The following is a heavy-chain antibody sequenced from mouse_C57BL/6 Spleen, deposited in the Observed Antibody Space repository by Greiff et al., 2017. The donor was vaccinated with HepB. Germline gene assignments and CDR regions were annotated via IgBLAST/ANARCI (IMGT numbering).Heavy chain of an antibody. J-gene: IGHJ2*01. Sequence: VQLQQSGAELVKPGASVKLSCKASGYTFTSYWMQWVKQRPGQGLEWIGEIDPSDSYTNYNQKFKGKATLTVDTSSSTAYMQLSSLTSEDSAVYCCARYGNCLDYWGQGTTLTVSS. CDR3: ARYGNCLDY. V-gene: IGHV1-50*01. D-gene: IGHD2-1*01. CDR1: GYTFTSYW. CDR2: IDPSDSYT.